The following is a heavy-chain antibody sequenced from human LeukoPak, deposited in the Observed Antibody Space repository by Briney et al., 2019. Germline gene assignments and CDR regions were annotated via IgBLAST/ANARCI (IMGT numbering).Heavy chain of an antibody. CDR1: GGSISSSSYH. Sequence: PSETLSLTCTVSGGSISSSSYHWGWVRQPPGKGLEWIGSISYSGTTSYNPSLNSRVTIFGDTSKNQFSLRLSSVTAADTAVYYCASWSLGGDPLILDYWGQGTLVTVSS. CDR3: ASWSLGGDPLILDY. J-gene: IGHJ4*02. D-gene: IGHD2-21*02. V-gene: IGHV4-39*01. CDR2: ISYSGTT.